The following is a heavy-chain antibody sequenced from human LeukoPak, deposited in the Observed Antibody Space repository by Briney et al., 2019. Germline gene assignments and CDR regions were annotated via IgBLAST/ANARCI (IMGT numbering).Heavy chain of an antibody. CDR2: INPSGGST. D-gene: IGHD1-14*01. CDR3: ARDRTGGYYYMDV. Sequence: ASVKVSCKASGYTFTSYYMHWVRQAPGQGVEWMGIINPSGGSTSYAQKFQGRVTMTRDTSTSTVYMELSSLRSEDTAVYYCARDRTGGYYYMDVWGKGTTVTVSS. V-gene: IGHV1-46*01. J-gene: IGHJ6*03. CDR1: GYTFTSYY.